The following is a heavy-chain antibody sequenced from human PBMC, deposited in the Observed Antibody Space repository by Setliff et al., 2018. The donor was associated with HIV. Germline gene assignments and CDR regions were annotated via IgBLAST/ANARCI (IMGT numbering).Heavy chain of an antibody. CDR3: ARSEGQWLRPEGALCDY. CDR2: INAGNGNT. V-gene: IGHV1-3*01. Sequence: VKVSCKASGYTFTGYAMHWVRQAPGQRLEWMGWINAGNGNTIYSQKFQGRVTITRDTSASTAYMELRSLRSDDTAVYYCARSEGQWLRPEGALCDYWGQGTLVTVSS. D-gene: IGHD5-12*01. J-gene: IGHJ4*02. CDR1: GYTFTGYA.